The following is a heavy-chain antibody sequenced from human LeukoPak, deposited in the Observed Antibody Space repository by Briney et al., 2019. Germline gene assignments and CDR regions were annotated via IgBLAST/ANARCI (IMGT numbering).Heavy chain of an antibody. D-gene: IGHD2-2*01. J-gene: IGHJ6*03. CDR2: IIPIFGTA. CDR1: GGTFSSYA. CDR3: ARSIVVVPAGHPRWYYYYMDV. V-gene: IGHV1-69*13. Sequence: ASVKVSCKASGGTFSSYAISWVRQAPGQGLEWMGGIIPIFGTANYAQKFQGRVTITADESTSTAYMELSSLRSEDTAVYYCARSIVVVPAGHPRWYYYYMDVWGKGTTVTVSS.